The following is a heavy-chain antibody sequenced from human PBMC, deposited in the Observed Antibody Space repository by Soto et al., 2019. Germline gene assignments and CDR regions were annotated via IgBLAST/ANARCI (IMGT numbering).Heavy chain of an antibody. V-gene: IGHV3-9*01. D-gene: IGHD3-3*01. J-gene: IGHJ3*01. CDR3: TKHVTSFSVVAAFDG. CDR2: ISWDSGCV. Sequence: EVQLVESGGGLVQPGRSLRLSCSASGFTFEDYVMHWVRQAPGKGLEWVSRISWDSGCVAYEDAVEGRFTISRDNAKNTLYLQMTSLRPDDTAVYYCTKHVTSFSVVAAFDGWGQGKMVTVSS. CDR1: GFTFEDYV.